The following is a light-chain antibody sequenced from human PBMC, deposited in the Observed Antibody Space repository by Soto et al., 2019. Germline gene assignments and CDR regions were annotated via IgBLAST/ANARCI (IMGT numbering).Light chain of an antibody. CDR2: AAS. Sequence: LSQSPWTLPLSPADRVTLSCRASQTLSSNSLAWYQQRPGQAPRLLIYAASTRDTGIPDRFNGSGSGTDFALTINRLEPEDFAVYYCQQYDGAPLTFGAGTKVDI. J-gene: IGKJ3*01. V-gene: IGKV3-20*01. CDR1: QTLSSNS. CDR3: QQYDGAPLT.